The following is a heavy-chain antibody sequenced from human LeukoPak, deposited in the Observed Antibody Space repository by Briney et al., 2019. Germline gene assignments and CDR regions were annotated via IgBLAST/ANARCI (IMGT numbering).Heavy chain of an antibody. J-gene: IGHJ2*01. CDR2: INPSGCST. CDR3: ARPYCGGGSCYSGYFDL. CDR1: GYTFTSYY. D-gene: IGHD2-15*01. V-gene: IGHV1-46*01. Sequence: GASVKVSCKASGYTFTSYYMHWVRQAPGQGLEWMGIINPSGCSTSYAQKFQGRVTMTRDMSTSPGYMELSSLRSEATAVYYCARPYCGGGSCYSGYFDLWGRGTLVTVSS.